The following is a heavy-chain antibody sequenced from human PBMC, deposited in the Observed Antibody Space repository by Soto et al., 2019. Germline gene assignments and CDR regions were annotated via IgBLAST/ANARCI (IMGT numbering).Heavy chain of an antibody. CDR2: IYYSGST. J-gene: IGHJ6*02. CDR3: ARDSSSWGGPYYYYYGMDV. D-gene: IGHD6-6*01. CDR1: GGSISSSSYY. Sequence: QLQLQESGPGLVKSSETLSLTCTVSGGSISSSSYYWGWIRQPPGKGLEWIGSIYYSGSTYYNPSLKSRVTISVDTSKNQFSLKLSSVTAADTAVYYCARDSSSWGGPYYYYYGMDVWGQGTTVTVSS. V-gene: IGHV4-39*02.